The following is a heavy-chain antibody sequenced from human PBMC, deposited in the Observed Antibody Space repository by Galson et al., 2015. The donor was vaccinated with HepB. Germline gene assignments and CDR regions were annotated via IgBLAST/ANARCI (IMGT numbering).Heavy chain of an antibody. CDR3: ARGGDYGDYGWFDP. J-gene: IGHJ5*02. V-gene: IGHV4-34*01. CDR1: GGSFSGYY. CDR2: INHSGST. Sequence: ETLSLTCAVYGGSFSGYYWSWIRQPPGKGLEWIGEINHSGSTNYNPSLKSRVTISVDTSKNQFSLKLSSVTAADTAVYYCARGGDYGDYGWFDPWGQGTLVTVSS. D-gene: IGHD4-17*01.